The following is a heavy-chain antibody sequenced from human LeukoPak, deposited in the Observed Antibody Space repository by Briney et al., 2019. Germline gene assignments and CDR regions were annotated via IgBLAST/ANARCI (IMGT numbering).Heavy chain of an antibody. CDR3: ARDLREGSGWYYYYYMDV. CDR2: IYTSGST. Sequence: SETLSLTCTVSGGSISSYYWSWIRQPAGKGLEWIGRIYTSGSTNYNPSLKSRVTMSVDTSKNQFSLKLSSVTAADTAVYYCARDLREGSGWYYYYYMDVWGKGTTVTISS. D-gene: IGHD6-19*01. CDR1: GGSISSYY. J-gene: IGHJ6*03. V-gene: IGHV4-4*07.